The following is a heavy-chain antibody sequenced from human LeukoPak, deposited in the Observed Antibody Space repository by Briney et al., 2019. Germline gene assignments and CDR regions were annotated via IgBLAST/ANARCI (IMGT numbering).Heavy chain of an antibody. CDR3: ARGGLAAAVDY. J-gene: IGHJ4*02. Sequence: GASVKVSCRASGYTFTGKNMHWVRQAPGQGLDWMGWINPNSGGTKYAQKFQGRVTMTRDTSISTACMELSSLRSDDTAVYYCARGGLAAAVDYWGQGTLVTVSS. D-gene: IGHD6-13*01. CDR1: GYTFTGKN. CDR2: INPNSGGT. V-gene: IGHV1-2*02.